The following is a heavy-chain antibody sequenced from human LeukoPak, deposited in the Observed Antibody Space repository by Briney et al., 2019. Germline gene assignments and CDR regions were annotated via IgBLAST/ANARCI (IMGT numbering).Heavy chain of an antibody. CDR1: RGTYSSYA. D-gene: IGHD2-2*01. V-gene: IGHV1-69*13. CDR3: ARDARHRYCSSTSCYRGWLDP. J-gene: IGHJ5*02. CDR2: IIPIFGTA. Sequence: SVKVSCKASRGTYSSYAISWVRQAPGQGLEWMGGIIPIFGTANYAQKFQGRVTITADESTGTAYMELSSLRSEDTAVYYCARDARHRYCSSTSCYRGWLDPWGQGTLVTVSS.